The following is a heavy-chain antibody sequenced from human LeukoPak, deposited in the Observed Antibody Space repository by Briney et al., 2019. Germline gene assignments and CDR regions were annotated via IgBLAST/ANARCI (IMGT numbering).Heavy chain of an antibody. V-gene: IGHV3-30*01. CDR2: ISYDGSNK. CDR3: ARDQGAEGCSSTSCYMDY. J-gene: IGHJ4*02. D-gene: IGHD2-2*02. Sequence: GGSLRLSCAASGFTFSSYAMHWVRQAPGKGLEWVAVISYDGSNKYYEDSVKGRFTISRDNSKNTLYLQMNSLRAEDTAVYYCARDQGAEGCSSTSCYMDYWGQGTLVTVSS. CDR1: GFTFSSYA.